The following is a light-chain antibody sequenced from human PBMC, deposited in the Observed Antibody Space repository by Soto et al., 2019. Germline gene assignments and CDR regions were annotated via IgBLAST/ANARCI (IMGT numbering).Light chain of an antibody. Sequence: EIVLTQSPGTLSLSPGERATLSCRASQSVSSSYLAWYQQKPGQAPRLLIYGASSRATGIPDRFSGSGSGPDFTRTISRLEHEDFAVYYSHQYDSSPLTFGGGTKVEIK. CDR1: QSVSSSY. J-gene: IGKJ4*01. V-gene: IGKV3-20*01. CDR2: GAS. CDR3: HQYDSSPLT.